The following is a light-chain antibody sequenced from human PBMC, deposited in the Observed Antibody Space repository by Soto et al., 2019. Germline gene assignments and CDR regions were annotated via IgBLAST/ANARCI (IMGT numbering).Light chain of an antibody. CDR3: QQRSNWPPTWT. CDR1: QSVSSY. J-gene: IGKJ1*01. CDR2: DAS. V-gene: IGKV3-11*01. Sequence: EIVLSQSPANLSLSPGERATLSCRASQSVSSYLAWYQHKPGQAPRLLIYDASKRATGIPARFSGSGSGTDFTLTISSLEPEDFAVYYCQQRSNWPPTWTFGQGTKVEVK.